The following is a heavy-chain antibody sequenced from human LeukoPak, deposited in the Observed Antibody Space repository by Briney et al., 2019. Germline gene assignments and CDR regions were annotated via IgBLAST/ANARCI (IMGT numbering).Heavy chain of an antibody. J-gene: IGHJ4*02. CDR3: ARGRNIEMTTMSGGSDY. Sequence: ASVKVSCKASGYTFTDYYMHWVRQAPGQGLEWMGWLNTNSGDTNYAQKFQSRVSMTRDSSISTAYMDLSDLRSDDTAVYSCARGRNIEMTTMSGGSDYWGQGTLVTVSS. D-gene: IGHD5-24*01. CDR1: GYTFTDYY. V-gene: IGHV1-2*02. CDR2: LNTNSGDT.